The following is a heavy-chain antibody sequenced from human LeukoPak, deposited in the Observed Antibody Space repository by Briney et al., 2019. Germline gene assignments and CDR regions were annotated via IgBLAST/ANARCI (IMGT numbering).Heavy chain of an antibody. CDR1: GFPFSIYE. D-gene: IGHD6-19*01. J-gene: IGHJ4*02. CDR3: ALLAVASDFDY. V-gene: IGHV3-48*03. CDR2: IGSSGTTI. Sequence: GGSLRLSCAVSGFPFSIYEMNWVRPAPGKGLEWVSNIGSSGTTIYYADSVRGRFSISRDNAKSSLYLQMNSLRVEDTAVYYCALLAVASDFDYWGQGALVTVSS.